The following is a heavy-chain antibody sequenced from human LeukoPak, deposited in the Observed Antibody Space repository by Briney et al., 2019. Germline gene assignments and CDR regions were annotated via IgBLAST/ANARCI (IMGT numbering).Heavy chain of an antibody. CDR2: ITTSSRYI. J-gene: IGHJ5*02. Sequence: PGGSLRLSCTASPFTFSSYSLNWVRQAPGKGLEWVSSITTSSRYIYYADSVKGRFTISRDNAKNSVSLQMNSLRAEDTAVYYCARIYLKMASASWGQGTLVTVSS. CDR3: ARIYLKMASAS. CDR1: PFTFSSYS. V-gene: IGHV3-21*01. D-gene: IGHD2-8*01.